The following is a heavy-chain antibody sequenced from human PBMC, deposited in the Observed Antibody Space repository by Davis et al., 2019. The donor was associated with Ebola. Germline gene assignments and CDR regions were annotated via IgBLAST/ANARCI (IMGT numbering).Heavy chain of an antibody. J-gene: IGHJ4*02. V-gene: IGHV3-9*01. Sequence: GGSLRLSCAGSGFSFSNYAMHWVRQAPGKGLEWVSGISWNSGSIGYADSVKGRFTISRDNAKNSLYLQMNSLRAEDTALYYCVGSISYYFDYWGQGTLVTVSS. CDR3: VGSISYYFDY. CDR2: ISWNSGSI. D-gene: IGHD6-6*01. CDR1: GFSFSNYA.